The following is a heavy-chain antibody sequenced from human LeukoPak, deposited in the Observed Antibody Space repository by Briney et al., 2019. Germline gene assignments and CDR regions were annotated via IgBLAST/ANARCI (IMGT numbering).Heavy chain of an antibody. J-gene: IGHJ5*02. Sequence: ASVKVSCKASGYTFTGYYMHWVRQAPGQGLEWMGWINPNSGGTNYAQKFQARVTMTRDTSISTAYMELSRLRSDDTAVYYSARVRLRMVRGSRSWFDPWGQGTLVTVSS. V-gene: IGHV1-2*02. CDR2: INPNSGGT. CDR3: ARVRLRMVRGSRSWFDP. D-gene: IGHD3-10*01. CDR1: GYTFTGYY.